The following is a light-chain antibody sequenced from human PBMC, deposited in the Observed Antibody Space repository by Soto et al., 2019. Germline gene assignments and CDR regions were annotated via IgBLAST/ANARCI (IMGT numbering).Light chain of an antibody. J-gene: IGKJ2*01. Sequence: EIVLTQSPGTLSLSPGERATLSCRASQSVSNNYLAWYQQKPGRAPRLLIYGASSRAIGIPDRFSGSGSEKDFTLTISRLEPEDFAVYYCQQYGTSRTFGQGTKLEIK. V-gene: IGKV3-20*01. CDR3: QQYGTSRT. CDR2: GAS. CDR1: QSVSNNY.